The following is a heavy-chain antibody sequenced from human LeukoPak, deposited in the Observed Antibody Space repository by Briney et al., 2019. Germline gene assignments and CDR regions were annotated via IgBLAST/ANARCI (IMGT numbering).Heavy chain of an antibody. J-gene: IGHJ3*02. CDR3: ARGHCSSTSCPRGAFDI. D-gene: IGHD2-2*01. Sequence: GGSLRLSCAASGFTFDDYAMHWVRQAPGKGLEWVSGISWNSGSIGYADSVKGRFTISRDNAKNSLYLQMNGLGAEDTAVYYCARGHCSSTSCPRGAFDIWGQGTMVTVSS. CDR1: GFTFDDYA. V-gene: IGHV3-9*01. CDR2: ISWNSGSI.